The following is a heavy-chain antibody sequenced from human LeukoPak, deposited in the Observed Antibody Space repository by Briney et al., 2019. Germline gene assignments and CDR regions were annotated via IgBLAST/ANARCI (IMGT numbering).Heavy chain of an antibody. V-gene: IGHV3-48*03. D-gene: IGHD6-13*01. CDR1: GFTFSSYA. J-gene: IGHJ4*02. CDR3: ARVGAFSSSWLLY. Sequence: PGGSLRLSCAASGFTFSSYAMSWVRQAPGKGLEWVSSISSRAGTIYYADSVKGRFTISRDNAKNSLYLQMNSLRVEDTAIYYCARVGAFSSSWLLYWGQGTLVTVSS. CDR2: ISSRAGTI.